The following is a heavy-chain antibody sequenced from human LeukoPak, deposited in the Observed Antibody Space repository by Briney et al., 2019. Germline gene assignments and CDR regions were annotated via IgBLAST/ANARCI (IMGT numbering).Heavy chain of an antibody. CDR1: GGSISSYY. V-gene: IGHV4-4*07. CDR3: AREWTGYCNGGSCPLHMDV. Sequence: KSSETLSLTCTVSGGSISSYYWSWIRQPAGKGLEWIGRIYTSGVTHYNPSLDSRVTMSVDTSKNQFSLKLRSVTAADTAMYYCAREWTGYCNGGSCPLHMDVWGKGTTVTVSS. D-gene: IGHD2-15*01. J-gene: IGHJ6*03. CDR2: IYTSGVT.